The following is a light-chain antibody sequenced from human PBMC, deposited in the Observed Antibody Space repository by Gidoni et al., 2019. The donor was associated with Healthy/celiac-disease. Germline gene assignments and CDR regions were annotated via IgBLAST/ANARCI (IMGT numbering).Light chain of an antibody. CDR2: DAS. V-gene: IGKV1-5*01. CDR1: QSTSSW. J-gene: IGKJ2*01. Sequence: DIQMNQSPSTLSASVGDRVTNTCRASQSTSSWLAWYQQQPGKAPKLLIYDASSLESGVPSRFSGSGSGTEFTLTISSLQPDDFATYYCQQYNSYSLTFGQGTKLEIK. CDR3: QQYNSYSLT.